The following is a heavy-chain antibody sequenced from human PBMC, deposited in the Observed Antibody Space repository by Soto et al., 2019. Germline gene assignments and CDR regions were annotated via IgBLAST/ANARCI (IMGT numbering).Heavy chain of an antibody. CDR2: INAGNGNT. CDR1: GYTFTSYA. CDR3: ARAAYYYDSSGYYPGDY. V-gene: IGHV1-3*01. D-gene: IGHD3-22*01. J-gene: IGHJ4*02. Sequence: ASVKVSCTASGYTFTSYAMHWVRQAPGQRLEWMGWINAGNGNTKYSQKFQGRVTITRDTSASTAYMEVSSLRSEDTAVYYCARAAYYYDSSGYYPGDYWGQGSLVTVSS.